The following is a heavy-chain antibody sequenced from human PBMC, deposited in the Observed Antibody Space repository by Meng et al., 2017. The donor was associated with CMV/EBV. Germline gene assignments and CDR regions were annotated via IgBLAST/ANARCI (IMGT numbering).Heavy chain of an antibody. J-gene: IGHJ4*02. CDR3: ARDPHSGWLDY. CDR2: INPSGGST. V-gene: IGHV1-46*01. D-gene: IGHD6-19*01. CDR1: GYTFSSYY. Sequence: QGQLGLCGADVKKPGASVKVSCKASGYTFSSYYMHWVRQAPGQGLEWMGIINPSGGSTSYAQKFQGRVTMTRDTSTSTVYMELSSLRSEDTAVYYCARDPHSGWLDYWDQGTLVTVSS.